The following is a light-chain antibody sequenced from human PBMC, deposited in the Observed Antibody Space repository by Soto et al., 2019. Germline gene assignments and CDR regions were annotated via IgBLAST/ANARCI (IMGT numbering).Light chain of an antibody. CDR1: SSDVGGYNN. CDR2: DVS. J-gene: IGLJ2*01. V-gene: IGLV2-14*01. Sequence: QSALTQPAPVSGSPGQSITISCTGTSSDVGGYNNVSWYQQHPGKPPKLMIYDVSNRPSGVSNRSSGSKSGNTASLTISGLQAEDEADYYCSSYTSSSTLVFGGGTKLTVL. CDR3: SSYTSSSTLV.